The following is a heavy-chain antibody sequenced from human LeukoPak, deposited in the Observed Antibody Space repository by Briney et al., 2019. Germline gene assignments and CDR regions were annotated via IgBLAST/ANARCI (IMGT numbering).Heavy chain of an antibody. CDR3: ASVTMVRGVIIFDP. Sequence: ASVKVSCKASGYTFTSYGISWVRQAPGQGLEWMGWISAYNGNTNYAQKLQGRVTMTTDTSTGTAYMELRSLRSDDTAVYYCASVTMVRGVIIFDPWGQGTLVTVSS. D-gene: IGHD3-10*01. CDR2: ISAYNGNT. V-gene: IGHV1-18*01. CDR1: GYTFTSYG. J-gene: IGHJ5*02.